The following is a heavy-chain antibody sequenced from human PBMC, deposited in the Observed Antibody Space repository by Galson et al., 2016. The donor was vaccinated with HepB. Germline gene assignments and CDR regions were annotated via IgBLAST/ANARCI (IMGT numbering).Heavy chain of an antibody. CDR3: ARALLIYSRVLHAFDI. D-gene: IGHD3-22*01. CDR2: IYYSGST. Sequence: INSGGYYWNWIRQHPGKGLEWIGYIYYSGSTYYNPSLKSRFTISLDTSKNQFSLKLSSVTAADTAVYYCARALLIYSRVLHAFDIWGQGTVVTVSS. V-gene: IGHV4-31*02. CDR1: INSGGYY. J-gene: IGHJ3*02.